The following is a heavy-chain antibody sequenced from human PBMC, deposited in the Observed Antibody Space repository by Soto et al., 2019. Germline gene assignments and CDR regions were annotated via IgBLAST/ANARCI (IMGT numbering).Heavy chain of an antibody. CDR2: IIPFLRTT. V-gene: IGHV1-69*11. D-gene: IGHD3-10*01. CDR1: GGTFSRFA. CDR3: ATRDAYGLGGDLFY. J-gene: IGHJ4*02. Sequence: SVKVSCKASGGTFSRFAISWVRQAPGQGLEWMGRIIPFLRTTNFAQSFQGRVTITADESTSTSVIEVSNLTSEDTAVYYCATRDAYGLGGDLFYWGQGTLVTVSS.